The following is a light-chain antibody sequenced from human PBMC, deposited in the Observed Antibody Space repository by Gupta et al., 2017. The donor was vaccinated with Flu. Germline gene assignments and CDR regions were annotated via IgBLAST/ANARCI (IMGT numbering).Light chain of an antibody. CDR1: QDITNF. Sequence: DIQMTQSPSSLSASEGDRVTITCQASQDITNFLNWYQHKPGKVPNLLIYDASNLEAGVPSRFSGRGSGTHFTFTISSLQPEDIGTYYCQQYENLPITFGQGTRLDIK. J-gene: IGKJ5*01. CDR2: DAS. CDR3: QQYENLPIT. V-gene: IGKV1-33*01.